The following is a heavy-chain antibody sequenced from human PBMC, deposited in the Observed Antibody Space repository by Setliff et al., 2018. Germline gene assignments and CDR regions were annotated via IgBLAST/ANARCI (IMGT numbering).Heavy chain of an antibody. CDR2: INTNTGNP. CDR3: ARASRFATIVWKGDYYLDV. CDR1: GYSFSTYA. Sequence: ASVKVSCKASGYSFSTYAMSWIRQAPGQGLEWMGWINTNTGNPRYVQGLTGRFVFSFDTSVSTAYLQISSLKPEDTAMYYCARASRFATIVWKGDYYLDVWGKGTTVTVSS. J-gene: IGHJ6*03. D-gene: IGHD1-1*01. V-gene: IGHV7-4-1*02.